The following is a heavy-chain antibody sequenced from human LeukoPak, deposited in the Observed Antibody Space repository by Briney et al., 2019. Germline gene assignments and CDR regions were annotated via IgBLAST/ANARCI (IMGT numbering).Heavy chain of an antibody. Sequence: GGSLRLSCAASGFTFSSYAMHWVRQAPGKGLEWVAVISYDGSNKYYADSVKGRFTISRDNSKNTLYLQMNSLRAEDTAVYYCARETDYYDSSGYFYWGQGTLVTVSS. CDR1: GFTFSSYA. CDR2: ISYDGSNK. CDR3: ARETDYYDSSGYFY. J-gene: IGHJ4*02. V-gene: IGHV3-30-3*01. D-gene: IGHD3-22*01.